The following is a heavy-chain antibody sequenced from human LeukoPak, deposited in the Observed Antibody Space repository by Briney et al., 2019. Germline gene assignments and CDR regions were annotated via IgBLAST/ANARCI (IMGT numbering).Heavy chain of an antibody. CDR1: GGSISRYY. D-gene: IGHD5-24*01. J-gene: IGHJ4*02. Sequence: SETLSLTCTVSGGSISRYYWCWIRQPPGKGLEWIGYIYYSGTTNYNPSLKSRVTISVDTFKNQFSLKLSSVTAADTAVYYCAREDGYNLGYFDYWGQGTLVTVSS. CDR3: AREDGYNLGYFDY. V-gene: IGHV4-59*01. CDR2: IYYSGTT.